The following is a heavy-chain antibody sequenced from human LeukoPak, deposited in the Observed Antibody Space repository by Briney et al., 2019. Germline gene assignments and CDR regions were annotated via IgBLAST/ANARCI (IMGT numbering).Heavy chain of an antibody. V-gene: IGHV3-48*01. CDR2: ISSSSSTI. Sequence: GGSLRLSCAASGFTFSSYSMLWVRQAPGKGLEWVSYISSSSSTIYYADSVKGRFTISRDNAKNSLYLQMNTLRAEDTAVYYCARDLRGYPYWGQGTLVTVSS. CDR3: ARDLRGYPY. CDR1: GFTFSSYS. J-gene: IGHJ1*01. D-gene: IGHD3-22*01.